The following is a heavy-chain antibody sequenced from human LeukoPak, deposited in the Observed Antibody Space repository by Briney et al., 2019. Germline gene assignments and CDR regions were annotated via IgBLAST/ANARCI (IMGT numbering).Heavy chain of an antibody. J-gene: IGHJ6*04. V-gene: IGHV3-30*18. CDR2: ISFDGTNK. D-gene: IGHD3/OR15-3a*01. CDR1: GFTFGSYG. Sequence: PGGSLRLSCTASGFTFGSYGMHWVRQAPGKGLEWLAVISFDGTNKYYADSVKGRFTISRHNSNNTLYLQMNSLRVEDTAVYYCPKSGQIGGLVPRDFQYGMAVWAEGPTVTVSS. CDR3: PKSGQIGGLVPRDFQYGMAV.